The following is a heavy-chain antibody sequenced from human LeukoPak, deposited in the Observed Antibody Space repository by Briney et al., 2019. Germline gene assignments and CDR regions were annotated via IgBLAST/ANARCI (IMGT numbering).Heavy chain of an antibody. CDR2: IRYDGSNK. D-gene: IGHD3-9*01. CDR3: ARWDYDILTGYYSPLDY. Sequence: GGSLRLSCAASGFTFSSYGMHWVRQAPGKGLEWVAGIRYDGSNKYYADSVKGRFTISRDNSKNTLYLQMNSLRAEDTAVYYCARWDYDILTGYYSPLDYWGQGTLVTVSS. J-gene: IGHJ4*02. CDR1: GFTFSSYG. V-gene: IGHV3-33*01.